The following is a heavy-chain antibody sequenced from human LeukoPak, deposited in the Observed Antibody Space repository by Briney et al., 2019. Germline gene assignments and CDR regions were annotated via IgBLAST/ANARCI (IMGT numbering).Heavy chain of an antibody. V-gene: IGHV5-10-1*01. CDR3: VRQPPGVYDTTQNWFDP. CDR2: IAPSDSYT. CDR1: GYSFPSYG. Sequence: GESLKISCKVSGYSFPSYGITWVRQVPGKGLEWMGRIAPSDSYTNYNPSFEGHVTMSVEKSITTVYLQWSSLKASDTAMYYCVRQPPGVYDTTQNWFDPWGQGTLVTVSS. J-gene: IGHJ5*02. D-gene: IGHD3-22*01.